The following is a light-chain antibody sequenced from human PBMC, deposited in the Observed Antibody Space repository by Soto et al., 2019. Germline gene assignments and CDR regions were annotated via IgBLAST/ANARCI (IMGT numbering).Light chain of an antibody. CDR2: EVS. Sequence: QSALTQPASVSGSPGQSITISCTGTSNDVGVYKYVSWYQQHPGKAPKVMIYEVSTRPSGVSNRLSGSKSDNTASLTISGLQAEDEADYYCSSYTTSRTVIFGGGSKLTVL. J-gene: IGLJ2*01. CDR3: SSYTTSRTVI. CDR1: SNDVGVYKY. V-gene: IGLV2-14*01.